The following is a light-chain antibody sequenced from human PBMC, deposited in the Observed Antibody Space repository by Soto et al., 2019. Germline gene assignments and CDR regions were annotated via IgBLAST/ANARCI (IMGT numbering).Light chain of an antibody. CDR3: SSYTSSTTYV. CDR2: DVS. Sequence: QSALTQPASVSASPGQSIAISCTGSSSDVGGYNYVSWYQQHPGKAPKLMIYDVSNRPSGVSNRFSGFKSGNTASLTISGLQAEDEADYYCSSYTSSTTYVFGAGTKLTVL. J-gene: IGLJ1*01. CDR1: SSDVGGYNY. V-gene: IGLV2-14*01.